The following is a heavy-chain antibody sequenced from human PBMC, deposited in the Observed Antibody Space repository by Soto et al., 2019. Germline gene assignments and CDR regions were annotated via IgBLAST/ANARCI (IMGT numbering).Heavy chain of an antibody. Sequence: GGSLRLSCAASGFTFGDYEMNWVRQAPGKGLEWVSYLDNGGSTVFYADSVTGRFTISRDNAKDSLYLQMNGLRAEDTAVYYCARDEESSSGWYVVYWGQGTLVTSPQ. J-gene: IGHJ4*02. CDR3: ARDEESSSGWYVVY. D-gene: IGHD6-19*01. V-gene: IGHV3-48*03. CDR1: GFTFGDYE. CDR2: LDNGGSTV.